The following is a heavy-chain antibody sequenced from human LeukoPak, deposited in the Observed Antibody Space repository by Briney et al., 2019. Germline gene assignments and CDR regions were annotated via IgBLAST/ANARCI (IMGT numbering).Heavy chain of an antibody. J-gene: IGHJ4*02. Sequence: GGSLRLSCTVSGFTVSSNSMSWVRQAPGKGLEWVSGINWNGGSTGYADSVKGRFTISRDNAKNSLYLQMNRLRAEDTALYYCARAAVADPRGNYYFDYWGQGTLVTVSS. V-gene: IGHV3-20*04. D-gene: IGHD6-19*01. CDR1: GFTVSSNS. CDR3: ARAAVADPRGNYYFDY. CDR2: INWNGGST.